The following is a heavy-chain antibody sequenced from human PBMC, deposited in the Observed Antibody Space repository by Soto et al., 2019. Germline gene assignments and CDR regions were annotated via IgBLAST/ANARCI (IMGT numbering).Heavy chain of an antibody. V-gene: IGHV3-33*01. CDR3: ARGDIVVVPAASPAWFDP. Sequence: GGSLRLSCAASGFTFSSYGMHWVRQAPGKGLEWVAVIWYDGSNKYYADSVKGRFTISRDNSKNTLYLQMNSLRAEDTAVYYCARGDIVVVPAASPAWFDPWGQGTLVTVSS. CDR1: GFTFSSYG. J-gene: IGHJ5*02. CDR2: IWYDGSNK. D-gene: IGHD2-2*01.